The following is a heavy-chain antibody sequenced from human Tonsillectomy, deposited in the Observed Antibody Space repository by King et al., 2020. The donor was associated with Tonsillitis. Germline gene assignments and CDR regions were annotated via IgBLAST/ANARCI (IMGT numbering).Heavy chain of an antibody. Sequence: VQLVESGGGVVQPGRSLRLSCVASGFTFSSYAFHWVRQAPGKGLKWVAVISYDGSNKYYADSVKGRFTISRDNSKNTLYLQMNSLRAEDTAVYYCARDPQVGPEPEFDYWGQGTLVTVSS. J-gene: IGHJ4*02. V-gene: IGHV3-30*04. CDR1: GFTFSSYA. CDR2: ISYDGSNK. CDR3: ARDPQVGPEPEFDY. D-gene: IGHD1-14*01.